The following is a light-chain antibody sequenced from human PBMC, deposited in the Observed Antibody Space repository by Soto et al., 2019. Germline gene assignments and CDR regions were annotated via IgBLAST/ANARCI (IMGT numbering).Light chain of an antibody. V-gene: IGKV3-15*01. CDR1: QSVSSN. CDR2: GAS. Sequence: EIVMTQSPATLSVSPGERATLSCRASQSVSSNVAWYQQKPGQAPRLLIYGASTRATGIPARFSGSGSGTEFTLTISSLQSEDFAVYYCQQYNYWPLYTFGQGTKLEIK. CDR3: QQYNYWPLYT. J-gene: IGKJ2*01.